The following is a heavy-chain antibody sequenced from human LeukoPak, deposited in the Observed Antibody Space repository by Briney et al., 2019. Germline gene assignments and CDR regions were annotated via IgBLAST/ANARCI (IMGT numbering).Heavy chain of an antibody. V-gene: IGHV4-4*07. Sequence: SETLSLTCTVSGGSINSYYWSWIRQPAGQGLEWIVRIYTSGSTNYNPSLKSRVTMSVDTSKNQFSLKLSSVTAADTAVYYCARTSSSWYNWFDPWGQGTLVTVSS. D-gene: IGHD6-13*01. CDR1: GGSINSYY. CDR3: ARTSSSWYNWFDP. CDR2: IYTSGST. J-gene: IGHJ5*02.